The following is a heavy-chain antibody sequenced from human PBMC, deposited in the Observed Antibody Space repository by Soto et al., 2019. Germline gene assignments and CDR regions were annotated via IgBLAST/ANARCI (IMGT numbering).Heavy chain of an antibody. Sequence: ASVKVSCKASGYTFTSYYMHWVRQAPGQGLEWMGIINPSGGRTSYAQKFQGRITMTRDTSTSTVYMELSSLRSEDTAVYYCARGSHSDYGAYGYFEFWGQGTLVTVSS. CDR1: GYTFTSYY. V-gene: IGHV1-46*01. CDR2: INPSGGRT. D-gene: IGHD4-17*01. J-gene: IGHJ4*02. CDR3: ARGSHSDYGAYGYFEF.